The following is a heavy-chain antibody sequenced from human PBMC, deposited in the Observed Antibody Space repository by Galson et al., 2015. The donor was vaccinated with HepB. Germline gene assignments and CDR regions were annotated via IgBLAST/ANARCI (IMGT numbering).Heavy chain of an antibody. CDR2: MNPNSGNT. D-gene: IGHD3-22*01. CDR1: GYTFTSYD. CDR3: ARGGYYDSSGYYYGGWFDP. J-gene: IGHJ5*02. Sequence: SVKVSCKASGYTFTSYDINWVRQATGQGLEWMGWMNPNSGNTGYAQKFQGRVTMTRNTSISTAYMELSSLRSEDTAVYYCARGGYYDSSGYYYGGWFDPWGQGTLVTVSS. V-gene: IGHV1-8*01.